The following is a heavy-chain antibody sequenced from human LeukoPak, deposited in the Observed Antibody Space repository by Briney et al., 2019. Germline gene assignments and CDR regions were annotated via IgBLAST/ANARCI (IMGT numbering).Heavy chain of an antibody. Sequence: GGSLRLSCAAFGFTFSSYAMHWVRQAPGKGLEWVAVISYDGSNKYYADSVKGRFTTSRDNSKNTLYLQMNSLRAEDTAVYYCARTNYDILTGYYSGGSDYWGQGTLVTVSS. J-gene: IGHJ4*02. CDR2: ISYDGSNK. CDR1: GFTFSSYA. V-gene: IGHV3-30-3*01. CDR3: ARTNYDILTGYYSGGSDY. D-gene: IGHD3-9*01.